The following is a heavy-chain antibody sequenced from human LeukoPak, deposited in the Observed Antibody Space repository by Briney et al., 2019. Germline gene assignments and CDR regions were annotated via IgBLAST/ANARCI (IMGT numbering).Heavy chain of an antibody. CDR3: ARDYYDSSGYYDMVDY. Sequence: AGSLSLSCAASGFTISSYSMNWVRQAPGKGLEWVSSISSSSYIYYADSVKGRFTISRDNAKNSLYLQMNSLRAEDTAVYYCARDYYDSSGYYDMVDYWGQGTLVTVSS. J-gene: IGHJ4*02. CDR1: GFTISSYS. V-gene: IGHV3-21*01. D-gene: IGHD3-22*01. CDR2: ISSSSYI.